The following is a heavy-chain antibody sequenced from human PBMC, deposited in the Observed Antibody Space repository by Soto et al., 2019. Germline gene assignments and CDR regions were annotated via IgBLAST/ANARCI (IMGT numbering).Heavy chain of an antibody. CDR2: ISGYNGNT. CDR3: AREGPAPYYYYGMDV. V-gene: IGHV1-18*01. Sequence: QVQLVQSRGEVKKPGASVKVSCKTSGYSFTTYGISWVRQAPGQGLEWMGWISGYNGNTNYAQNLQGRVPMTTDTSTSTAYMERRSLRSDDTAVYYCAREGPAPYYYYGMDVWGQGSTVTVSS. J-gene: IGHJ6*02. CDR1: GYSFTTYG.